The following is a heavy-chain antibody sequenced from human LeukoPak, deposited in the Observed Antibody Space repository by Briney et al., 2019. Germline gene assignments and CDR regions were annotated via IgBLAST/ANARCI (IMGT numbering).Heavy chain of an antibody. D-gene: IGHD5/OR15-5a*01. CDR2: IIPIFGTE. Sequence: SVKVSCKASGGTFNNYGLSWVRQAPGQGPEWMGGIIPIFGTENYAPKFRGRVTITADESASTAYMELSGLRFDDTAVYYCARAFVSTTYDYDYMDVWGKGTTVTVSS. J-gene: IGHJ6*03. CDR1: GGTFNNYG. CDR3: ARAFVSTTYDYDYMDV. V-gene: IGHV1-69*13.